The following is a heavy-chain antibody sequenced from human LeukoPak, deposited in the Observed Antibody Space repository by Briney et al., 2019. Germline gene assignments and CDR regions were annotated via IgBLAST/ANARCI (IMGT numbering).Heavy chain of an antibody. D-gene: IGHD6-19*01. CDR3: ARSGLPGIAVAADFDY. CDR2: MTSSGSNI. CDR1: GFTFSSYE. Sequence: GGSPRHSCAASGFTFSSYEMNRVPQAPGKGLEWVSYMTSSGSNIYYGDSVKGRFTITRDNAKNSLFLQMNSLRAEDTAVYYCARSGLPGIAVAADFDYWGQGTLVTVSS. V-gene: IGHV3-48*03. J-gene: IGHJ4*02.